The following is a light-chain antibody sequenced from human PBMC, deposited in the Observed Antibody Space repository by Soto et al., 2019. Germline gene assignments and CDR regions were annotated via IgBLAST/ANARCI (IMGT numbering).Light chain of an antibody. CDR3: RPYTNWPLT. CDR2: DTY. J-gene: IGKJ4*01. V-gene: IGKV3-15*01. CDR1: QGIGDT. Sequence: EVVMTQSPATLSVSPGEGVTLSCRASQGIGDTLSWYQHKPGQTPRLLIYDTYTRATGVPARFSGSRSGPEFTLTINRLQSEALAIYYFRPYTNWPLTFGGGTKVESK.